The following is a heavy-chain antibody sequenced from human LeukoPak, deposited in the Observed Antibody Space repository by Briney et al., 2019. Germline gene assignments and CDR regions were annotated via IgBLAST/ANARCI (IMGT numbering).Heavy chain of an antibody. V-gene: IGHV3-21*06. J-gene: IGHJ4*02. CDR2: ISSSSSYI. Sequence: GGSLRLSCAASGFTFSSYSMNWVRQAPGKGLEWVSSISSSSSYIYYADSVKGRFTISRDNAKDSLYLQMNSLRAEDTAVYYCARGWSADYFDYWGQGILVTVSS. D-gene: IGHD2-15*01. CDR1: GFTFSSYS. CDR3: ARGWSADYFDY.